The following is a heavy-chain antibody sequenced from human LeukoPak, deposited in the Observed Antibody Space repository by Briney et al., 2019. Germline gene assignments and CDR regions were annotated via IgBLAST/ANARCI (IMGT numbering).Heavy chain of an antibody. CDR1: GFTFNYYE. CDR3: ARDPGSGYEEHFDY. V-gene: IGHV3-48*03. D-gene: IGHD5-12*01. CDR2: ISSSGSTM. Sequence: PGGSLRLSCVASGFTFNYYEMNWVRQAPGKGLEWLSNISSSGSTMYYTDSVKGRFTISRDNAKDSLYLQMNSLRAEDTAVYYCARDPGSGYEEHFDYWGQGTLVTVSS. J-gene: IGHJ4*02.